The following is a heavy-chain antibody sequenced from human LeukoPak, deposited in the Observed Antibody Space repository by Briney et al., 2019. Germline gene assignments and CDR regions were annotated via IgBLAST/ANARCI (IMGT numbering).Heavy chain of an antibody. Sequence: SETLSLTCTVSGGYIRSYSWSWIRQPAGKGLQWIGRIYTSGSTNYNPSLKRRVTMSVDTSKNRFSLKLSSVTAADTAVYYCARERLYGDYDYWGQGTLVTVSS. J-gene: IGHJ4*02. CDR1: GGYIRSYS. CDR2: IYTSGST. CDR3: ARERLYGDYDY. D-gene: IGHD4-17*01. V-gene: IGHV4-4*07.